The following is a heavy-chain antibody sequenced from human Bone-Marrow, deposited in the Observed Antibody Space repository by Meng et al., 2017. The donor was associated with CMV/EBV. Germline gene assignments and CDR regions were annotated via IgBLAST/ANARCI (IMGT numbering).Heavy chain of an antibody. CDR1: GDSVSSDTVV. V-gene: IGHV6-1*01. Sequence: SCAISGDSVSSDTVVWNWIRQSPSRGLEWLGRTYYRSKWSNDYAVSVESRITINPDTSKNQFSLQLNSVTPEDTAVYYCARDPQLGPDAFDIWGQGTMVTVSS. CDR2: TYYRSKWSN. CDR3: ARDPQLGPDAFDI. D-gene: IGHD3-10*01. J-gene: IGHJ3*02.